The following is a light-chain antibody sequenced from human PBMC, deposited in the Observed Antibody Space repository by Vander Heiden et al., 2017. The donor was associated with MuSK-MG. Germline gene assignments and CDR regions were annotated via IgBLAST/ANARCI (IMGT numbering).Light chain of an antibody. CDR3: QQDDSTPPA. CDR1: QSVLYSSNNKNY. Sequence: DIVMTQSPDPLAVSLGERATINCKSSQSVLYSSNNKNYLAWYQQKQGQPPKLLIYWESTRESGVPDRFSGSGSGTDFTLTIRSLQAEDVAVYYCQQDDSTPPAFGPGTKVDIK. V-gene: IGKV4-1*01. J-gene: IGKJ3*01. CDR2: WES.